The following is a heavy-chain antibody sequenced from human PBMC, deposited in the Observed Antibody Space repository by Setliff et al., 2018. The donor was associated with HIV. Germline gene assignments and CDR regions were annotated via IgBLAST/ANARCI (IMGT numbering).Heavy chain of an antibody. CDR2: INSDGSDT. V-gene: IGHV3-74*01. D-gene: IGHD3-16*01. J-gene: IGHJ4*02. CDR1: GFTFTDYI. Sequence: GGSLRLSCAGSGFTFTDYIMHWVRQVPGKGLVWVSRINSDGSDTRYADSVKGRCTISRDNNKNSLFLELNSLRIEDTALYFCVKSTGSVLGTYYYDFWGPGTLVTVSS. CDR3: VKSTGSVLGTYYYDF.